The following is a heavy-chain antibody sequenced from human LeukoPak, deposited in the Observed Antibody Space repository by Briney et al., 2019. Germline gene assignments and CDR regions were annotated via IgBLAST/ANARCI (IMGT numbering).Heavy chain of an antibody. J-gene: IGHJ4*02. V-gene: IGHV4-59*01. CDR2: IYYSGST. CDR1: GGSISSYY. CDR3: ARARGGSSDY. Sequence: SETLSLTCTVSGGSISSYYWSWIRQPPGKGLEWIGYIYYSGSTNYNPSLKSRVTISVDTSKNQFSLKLSSVAAADTAVYYCARARGGSSDYWGQGTLVTVSS. D-gene: IGHD1-26*01.